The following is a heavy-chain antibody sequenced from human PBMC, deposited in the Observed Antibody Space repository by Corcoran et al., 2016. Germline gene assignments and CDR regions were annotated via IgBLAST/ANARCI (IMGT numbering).Heavy chain of an antibody. CDR1: GFTFSSYG. D-gene: IGHD6-13*01. CDR3: AKEPAAAGLDY. V-gene: IGHV3-30*18. Sequence: QVQLVESGGGVVQPGRSLRLSCAASGFTFSSYGMHWVRQAPGKGLEWVAVISYDGSNEYYADSAKGRFTISRDNSKNTLYLQMNSLRAEDTAVDYCAKEPAAAGLDYWGQGTLVTVSS. CDR2: ISYDGSNE. J-gene: IGHJ4*02.